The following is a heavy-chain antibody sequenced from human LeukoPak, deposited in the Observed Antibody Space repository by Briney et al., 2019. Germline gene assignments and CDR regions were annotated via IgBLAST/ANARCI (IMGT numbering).Heavy chain of an antibody. CDR3: ARDTTYNSYWYFDL. V-gene: IGHV4-30-2*01. Sequence: SETLSLTCTVSGGSINGYSWSWIRQPPGKGLEWIGYIYQSGSTYYNPSLKSRVTMSVDRSENQFSLKLTSVTAADTAVYYCARDTTYNSYWYFDLWGRGALVTVSS. CDR1: GGSINGYS. D-gene: IGHD5-24*01. CDR2: IYQSGST. J-gene: IGHJ2*01.